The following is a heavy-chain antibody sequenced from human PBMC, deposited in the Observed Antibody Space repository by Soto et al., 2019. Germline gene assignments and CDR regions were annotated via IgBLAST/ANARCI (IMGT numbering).Heavy chain of an antibody. J-gene: IGHJ3*01. CDR2: IYQSGST. Sequence: PSETLSLTCTVSGGSISSRNWWSWLRQSPTKGLEWIGEIYQSGSTNYNPSLESRVTISVDKSKNQFSLELTSLTAEDTAVYYCAKDRLWGSSDRGAPDDFEVWGQGTMVT. CDR1: GGSISSRNW. CDR3: AKDRLWGSSDRGAPDDFEV. V-gene: IGHV4-4*02. D-gene: IGHD6-6*01.